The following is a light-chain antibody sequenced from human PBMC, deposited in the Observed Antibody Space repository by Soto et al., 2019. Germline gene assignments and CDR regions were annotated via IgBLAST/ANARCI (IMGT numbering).Light chain of an antibody. J-gene: IGKJ1*01. V-gene: IGKV3-15*01. Sequence: EIVMTQSPVTLSVSPGERVTLSCRASQSVSSNLAWYQQKPGQAPSRLIYCAFTRATGIPARFSGTGSGTEFTLTISSLQSEDFALDYCQQYNDWPLTFGQGTKVDI. CDR3: QQYNDWPLT. CDR1: QSVSSN. CDR2: CAF.